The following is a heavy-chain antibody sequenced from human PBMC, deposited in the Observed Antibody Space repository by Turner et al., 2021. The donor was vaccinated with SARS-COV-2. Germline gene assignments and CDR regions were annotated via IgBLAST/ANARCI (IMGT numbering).Heavy chain of an antibody. Sequence: EVQLVESGGGLIQPGGSLRLSCAASGVIVSSNYMSWVRQAPGKGLEWVSVIYSGGSTFYSDSVKGRFTISRDNSKNTLYLQMNSLRAEDTAVYYCARGGHYYYGLDVWGQGTTVTVSS. D-gene: IGHD3-10*01. V-gene: IGHV3-53*01. CDR2: IYSGGST. J-gene: IGHJ6*02. CDR1: GVIVSSNY. CDR3: ARGGHYYYGLDV.